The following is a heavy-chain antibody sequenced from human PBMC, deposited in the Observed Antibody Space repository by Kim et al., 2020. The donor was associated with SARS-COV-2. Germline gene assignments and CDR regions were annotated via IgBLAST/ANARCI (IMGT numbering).Heavy chain of an antibody. CDR3: VREPAS. CDR2: INSDGSSV. V-gene: IGHV3-11*01. CDR1: GFSFSDYY. Sequence: GGSLRLSCAASGFSFSDYYMSWIRQAPGKGLELVAYINSDGSSVNYVDSVNCRFTISRDNAKKSLSLQMNSLTPEDTAVYYCVREPASWGQGTLVTVSS. J-gene: IGHJ5*02.